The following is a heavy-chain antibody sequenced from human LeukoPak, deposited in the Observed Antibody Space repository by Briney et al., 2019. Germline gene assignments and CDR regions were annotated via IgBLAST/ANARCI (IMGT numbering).Heavy chain of an antibody. CDR2: INPNSGGT. J-gene: IGHJ6*02. Sequence: ASVKVSCKAPGYTFTGYYMHWVRQAPRQGLEWMGRINPNSGGTNYAQKFQGRVTMTRDTSISTAYMELSRLRSDDTAVYYCARDFGLSVFYYYGMDVWGQGTTVTVSS. D-gene: IGHD3-3*01. V-gene: IGHV1-2*06. CDR3: ARDFGLSVFYYYGMDV. CDR1: GYTFTGYY.